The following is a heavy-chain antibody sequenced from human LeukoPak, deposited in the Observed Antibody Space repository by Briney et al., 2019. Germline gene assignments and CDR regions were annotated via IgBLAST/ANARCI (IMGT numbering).Heavy chain of an antibody. CDR2: IYYTGNT. CDR1: GGSISPYY. D-gene: IGHD4-17*01. V-gene: IGHV4-59*01. CDR3: ARDPFGDTAYYFDY. Sequence: SETLSLTCTVSGGSISPYYWTWIRQPPGKGLEWHGYIYYTGNTNYNPSLKSRVTISVDTSRNQFSLKLNSVTAADTAVYYCARDPFGDTAYYFDYWGQGTLVTVSS. J-gene: IGHJ4*02.